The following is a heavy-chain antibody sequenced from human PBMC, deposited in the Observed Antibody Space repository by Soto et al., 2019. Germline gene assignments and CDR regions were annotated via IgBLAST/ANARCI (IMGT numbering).Heavy chain of an antibody. Sequence: EVQLVESGGGLVQPGGSLRLSCAASGFTFSNYWMHWVRQAPGKGLEWVARINTDGNTISHADSVKGRFSVSRDNAKNTLYRQMNSLRAEDTAIYYCARDLRAANHWGQGTPVTVSP. V-gene: IGHV3-74*01. D-gene: IGHD2-15*01. CDR2: INTDGNTI. CDR1: GFTFSNYW. CDR3: ARDLRAANH. J-gene: IGHJ4*02.